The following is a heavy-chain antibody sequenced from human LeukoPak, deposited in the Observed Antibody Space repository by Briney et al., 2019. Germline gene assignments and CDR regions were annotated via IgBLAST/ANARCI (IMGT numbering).Heavy chain of an antibody. Sequence: GASVKVSCKASGYTFTSYGISWVRQAPGQGLEWMGGIIPIFGTANYAQKFQGRVTITADESTSTAYMELSSLRSEDTAVYYCARGAYYDFWKGNYYYMDVWGKGTTVTVSS. CDR1: GYTFTSYG. CDR2: IIPIFGTA. D-gene: IGHD3-3*01. J-gene: IGHJ6*03. V-gene: IGHV1-69*13. CDR3: ARGAYYDFWKGNYYYMDV.